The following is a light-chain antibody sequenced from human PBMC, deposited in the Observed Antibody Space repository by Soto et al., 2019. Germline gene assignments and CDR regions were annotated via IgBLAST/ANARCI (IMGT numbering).Light chain of an antibody. Sequence: DIQMTQSPSTLSASVGDRVAITCRASQNIGSRLAWYQQKPDEAPKLLIYDASSLESGVPLRFGGSGSGTDFTLFISSLQPDDFATYYCQQCNTPFTFGGGTKVEIK. CDR2: DAS. J-gene: IGKJ4*01. V-gene: IGKV1-5*01. CDR1: QNIGSR. CDR3: QQCNTPFT.